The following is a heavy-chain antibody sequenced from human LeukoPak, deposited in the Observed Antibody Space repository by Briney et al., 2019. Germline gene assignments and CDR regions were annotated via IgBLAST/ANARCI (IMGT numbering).Heavy chain of an antibody. Sequence: ASVKVSCKASGYTFTGYYLHWVRQAPGQGLEWMGIINPSGGSTTYAQKFQGRVTMTRDMSTSTVYMELSSLRSEDTAVYYCARGIAARPRYFDYWGQGTLVTVSS. CDR1: GYTFTGYY. CDR2: INPSGGST. J-gene: IGHJ4*02. D-gene: IGHD6-6*01. V-gene: IGHV1-46*01. CDR3: ARGIAARPRYFDY.